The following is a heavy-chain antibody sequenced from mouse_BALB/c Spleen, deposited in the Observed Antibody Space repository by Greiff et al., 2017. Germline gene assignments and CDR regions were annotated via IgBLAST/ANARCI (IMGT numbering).Heavy chain of an antibody. D-gene: IGHD1-2*01. V-gene: IGHV7-3*02. CDR1: GFTFTDYY. Sequence: EVKVVESGGGLVQPGGSLRLSCATSGFTFTDYYMSWVRQPPGKALEWLGFIRNKANGYTTEYSASVKGRFTISRDNSQSILYLQMNTLRAEDSATYYCARDGEFITTSAMDYWGQGTSVTVTS. CDR2: IRNKANGYTT. CDR3: ARDGEFITTSAMDY. J-gene: IGHJ4*01.